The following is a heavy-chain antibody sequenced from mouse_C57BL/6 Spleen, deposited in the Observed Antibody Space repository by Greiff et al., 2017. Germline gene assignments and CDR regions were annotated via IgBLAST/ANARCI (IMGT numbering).Heavy chain of an antibody. CDR1: GYTFTSYW. CDR3: AREEGVYGRSPFDY. V-gene: IGHV1-55*01. J-gene: IGHJ2*01. Sequence: VKLQQPGAELVKPGASVKMSCKASGYTFTSYWITWVKPRPGQGLEWIGDIYPGSGSTNYNEKFKSKATLTVDTSSSTAYMQLSSLTSEDSAVYYCAREEGVYGRSPFDYWGQGTTLTVSS. D-gene: IGHD1-1*01. CDR2: IYPGSGST.